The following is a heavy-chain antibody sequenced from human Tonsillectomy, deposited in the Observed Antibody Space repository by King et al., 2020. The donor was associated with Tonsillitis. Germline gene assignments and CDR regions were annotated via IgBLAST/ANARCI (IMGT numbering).Heavy chain of an antibody. Sequence: VQLVESGGGVVQPGRSLRLSCAASGFTFSTYGMHWVRQAPGKGGEWVAVISYDGTHKNYADSVKGRFSVSRDNVKNTLYLQLISLRAEDAALYYCAKDLRSYYRGGAFDIWGQGTLVTVSS. CDR1: GFTFSTYG. D-gene: IGHD3-10*01. CDR3: AKDLRSYYRGGAFDI. J-gene: IGHJ3*02. V-gene: IGHV3-30*18. CDR2: ISYDGTHK.